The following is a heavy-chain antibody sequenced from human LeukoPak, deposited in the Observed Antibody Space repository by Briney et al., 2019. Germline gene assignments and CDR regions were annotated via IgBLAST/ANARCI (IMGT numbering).Heavy chain of an antibody. D-gene: IGHD4-23*01. J-gene: IGHJ4*02. V-gene: IGHV3-30*18. Sequence: GRSLRLSCAASGFTFSSYGMHWVRQAPGKGLEWVAVISYDGSNKYYVDSVKGRFTISRDNSKNTLYLQMNSLRAEDTAVYYCAKPPFYGGNSGYYFDYWGQGTLVTVSS. CDR3: AKPPFYGGNSGYYFDY. CDR2: ISYDGSNK. CDR1: GFTFSSYG.